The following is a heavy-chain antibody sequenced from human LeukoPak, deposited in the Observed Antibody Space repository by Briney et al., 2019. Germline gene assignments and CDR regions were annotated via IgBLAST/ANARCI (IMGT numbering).Heavy chain of an antibody. D-gene: IGHD6-13*01. CDR1: GFSFSGHW. V-gene: IGHV3-11*06. CDR2: ISSSSSYT. CDR3: ARCQTIAAAGPVDY. Sequence: GGSLRLSCTASGFSFSGHWMHWARQLPGKGLEWVSYISSSSSYTNYADNVKGRFTISRDNAKNSLYLQMNSLRAEDTAVYYCARCQTIAAAGPVDYWGQGTLVTVSS. J-gene: IGHJ4*02.